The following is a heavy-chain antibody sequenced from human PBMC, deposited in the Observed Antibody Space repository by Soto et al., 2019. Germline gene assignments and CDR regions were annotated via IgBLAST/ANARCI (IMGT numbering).Heavy chain of an antibody. J-gene: IGHJ5*02. CDR2: IYYSDST. V-gene: IGHV4-59*01. Sequence: SETLSLTCTVSGGSISSYYWSWIRQPPGKGLEWIGYIYYSDSTNYNPSLKSRVIISVDTSKNQFSLRLSAVTAADTAAYYCARAYHAHTVSSVDPWGQG. D-gene: IGHD3-16*01. CDR1: GGSISSYY. CDR3: ARAYHAHTVSSVDP.